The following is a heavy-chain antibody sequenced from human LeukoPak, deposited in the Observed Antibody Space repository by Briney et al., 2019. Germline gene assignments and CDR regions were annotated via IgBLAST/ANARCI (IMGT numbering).Heavy chain of an antibody. V-gene: IGHV3-23*01. CDR1: RLPFTTYA. CDR3: VRAGYCSSSNGPKGSAFNI. J-gene: IGHJ3*02. D-gene: IGHD2-2*03. CDR2: LSSRGERA. Sequence: PGGSLRPSLAASRLPFTTYAMAWVPQAPGKGLEWVPALSSRGERAFYGDSLQGRFTASRDNSKNTLYLQLSSLRAEDTAVYYCVRAGYCSSSNGPKGSAFNIWGQGTLVTVSS.